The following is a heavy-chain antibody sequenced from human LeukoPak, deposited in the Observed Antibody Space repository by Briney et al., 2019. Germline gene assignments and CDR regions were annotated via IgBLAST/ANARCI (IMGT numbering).Heavy chain of an antibody. CDR1: GGSISSYY. J-gene: IGHJ4*02. D-gene: IGHD5-12*01. CDR2: IYYSGST. CDR3: ARVSGYDWESFYDY. V-gene: IGHV4-59*01. Sequence: SETLSLTCTVSGGSISSYYWSWIRQPPGKGLEWIGYIYYSGSTNYNPSLKSRVTISVDTSKNQFSLKLNSVTAADTAVYYCARVSGYDWESFYDYWGQGTLVTVSS.